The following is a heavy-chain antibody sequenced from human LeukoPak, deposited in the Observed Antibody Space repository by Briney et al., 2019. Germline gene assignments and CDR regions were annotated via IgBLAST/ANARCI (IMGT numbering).Heavy chain of an antibody. CDR2: INHSGST. V-gene: IGHV4-34*01. J-gene: IGHJ4*02. Sequence: SETLSLTCAVYGGSFGGYYWSWIRQPPGKGLEWIGEINHSGSTNYNPSLKSRVSISVDTSKNQFSLKLSSVTAADTAVYYCARQSRGIFDYWGQGTLVTVSS. CDR1: GGSFGGYY. CDR3: ARQSRGIFDY. D-gene: IGHD6-13*01.